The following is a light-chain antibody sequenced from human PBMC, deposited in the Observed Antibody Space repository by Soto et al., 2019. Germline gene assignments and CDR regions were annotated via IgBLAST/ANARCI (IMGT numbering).Light chain of an antibody. CDR1: QSVSSY. Sequence: IVLTQSPGTLSLSPGERATLCCRTSQSVSSYLAWYQQRPGQAPRLLIYDASNRATGIPARFSGGGSGTDFTLTIDNLEPEDFAIYYCQQRSNWPPITFGQGTRLEIK. CDR2: DAS. J-gene: IGKJ5*01. CDR3: QQRSNWPPIT. V-gene: IGKV3-11*01.